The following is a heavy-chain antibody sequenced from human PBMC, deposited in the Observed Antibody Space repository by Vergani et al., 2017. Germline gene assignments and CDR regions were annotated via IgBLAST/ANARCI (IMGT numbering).Heavy chain of an antibody. CDR1: GGTFSSYA. D-gene: IGHD3-16*02. Sequence: QVQLVQSGAEVKKPGSSVKVSCKASGGTFSSYAISWVRQAPGQGLEWMGGIIPIFGTANYAQKFQGRVTITADESTSTAYMERSSLRSEDTAVYYCARGLLRSFRGGHGPFDYWGQGTLVTVSS. CDR3: ARGLLRSFRGGHGPFDY. J-gene: IGHJ4*02. V-gene: IGHV1-69*01. CDR2: IIPIFGTA.